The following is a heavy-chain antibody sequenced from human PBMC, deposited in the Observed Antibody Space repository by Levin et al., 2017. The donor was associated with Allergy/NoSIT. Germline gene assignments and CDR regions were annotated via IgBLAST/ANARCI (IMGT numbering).Heavy chain of an antibody. J-gene: IGHJ4*02. Sequence: HPGGSLRLSCAASRFTFSSYEMNWVRQAPGKGLEWVSYISSSGSTIYYADSVKGRFTISRDNAKNSLYLQMNSLRAEDTAVYYCARQLGNFWSGYNYFDYWGQGTLVTVSS. V-gene: IGHV3-48*03. CDR1: RFTFSSYE. CDR2: ISSSGSTI. CDR3: ARQLGNFWSGYNYFDY. D-gene: IGHD3-3*01.